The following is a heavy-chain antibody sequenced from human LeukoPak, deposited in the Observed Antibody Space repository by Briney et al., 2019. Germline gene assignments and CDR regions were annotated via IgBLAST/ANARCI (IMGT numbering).Heavy chain of an antibody. Sequence: GGSLRLSCAASGFTFSNYWMSWVRQAPGKGLEWVANINQDGTEKYYVDSVKSRFTISRDNATNSLDLQMNSLRVEDTGIYYCVKVAKYYYGSETYYFFEHWGQGTPVTASS. CDR2: INQDGTEK. V-gene: IGHV3-7*01. CDR3: VKVAKYYYGSETYYFFEH. CDR1: GFTFSNYW. J-gene: IGHJ4*02. D-gene: IGHD3-10*01.